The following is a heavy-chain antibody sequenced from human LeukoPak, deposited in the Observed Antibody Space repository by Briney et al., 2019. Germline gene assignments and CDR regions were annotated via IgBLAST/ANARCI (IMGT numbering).Heavy chain of an antibody. CDR3: AKSALDFDY. CDR2: ISGSGGST. CDR1: GFTFSSYA. J-gene: IGHJ4*02. V-gene: IGHV3-23*01. Sequence: HTGGPLRLSCAASGFTFSSYAMSWVRQAPGKGLEWGSAISGSGGSTYYADSVKGRFTISRDNSKNTLYLQMNSLRAEVTAVYYCAKSALDFDYWGQGTLVTVSS.